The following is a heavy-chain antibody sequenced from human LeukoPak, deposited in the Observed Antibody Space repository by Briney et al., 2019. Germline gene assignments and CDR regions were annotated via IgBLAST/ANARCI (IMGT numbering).Heavy chain of an antibody. CDR3: ARADIAAAGFAYYFDY. Sequence: EASVKVSCKASGGTFSSYAISWVRQAPGQGLEWMGGIIPIFGTANYAQKFQGRVTITTDESTSTAYMELSSLRSEDTAVYYCARADIAAAGFAYYFDYWGLGTLVTVSS. V-gene: IGHV1-69*05. J-gene: IGHJ4*02. CDR2: IIPIFGTA. D-gene: IGHD6-13*01. CDR1: GGTFSSYA.